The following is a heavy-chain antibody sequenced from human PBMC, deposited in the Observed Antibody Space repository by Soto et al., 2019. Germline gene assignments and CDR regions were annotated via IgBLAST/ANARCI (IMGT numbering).Heavy chain of an antibody. D-gene: IGHD3-9*01. CDR2: ISYDGSNK. V-gene: IGHV3-30-3*01. J-gene: IGHJ6*02. Sequence: SCAASGFTFSSYAMHWVRQAPGKGLEWVAVISYDGSNKYYADSVKGRFTISRDNSKNTLYLQMNSLRAEDTAVYYCARDAPYYDILTGDYTYYYYGMDVWGQGTTGTVSS. CDR1: GFTFSSYA. CDR3: ARDAPYYDILTGDYTYYYYGMDV.